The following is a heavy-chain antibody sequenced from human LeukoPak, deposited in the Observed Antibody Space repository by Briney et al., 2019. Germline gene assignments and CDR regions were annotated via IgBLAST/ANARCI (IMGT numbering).Heavy chain of an antibody. Sequence: SETLSLTCAVYGGSFSGYYWSWIRQPPGKGLEWIGEINHSGSTNYNPSLKSRVTISVDTSKNQFSLKLSSVTAADTAVYYCARVAGSSWFGYYYYGMDVWGQGTTVTVS. J-gene: IGHJ6*02. D-gene: IGHD6-13*01. CDR1: GGSFSGYY. V-gene: IGHV4-34*01. CDR3: ARVAGSSWFGYYYYGMDV. CDR2: INHSGST.